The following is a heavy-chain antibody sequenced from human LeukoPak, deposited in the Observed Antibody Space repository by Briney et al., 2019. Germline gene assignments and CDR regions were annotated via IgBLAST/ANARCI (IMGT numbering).Heavy chain of an antibody. V-gene: IGHV4-59*01. J-gene: IGHJ4*02. CDR2: IYYSGST. CDR1: GGSIRSYY. D-gene: IGHD6-19*01. Sequence: SETLSLTCTVSGGSIRSYYWSWIRQPPGKGLEWIGYIYYSGSTNYNPSLKSRVTISVDTSKNQFSLKLSSVTAADTAVYYCARDSRSGWYGNYFDYWGQGTLVTVSS. CDR3: ARDSRSGWYGNYFDY.